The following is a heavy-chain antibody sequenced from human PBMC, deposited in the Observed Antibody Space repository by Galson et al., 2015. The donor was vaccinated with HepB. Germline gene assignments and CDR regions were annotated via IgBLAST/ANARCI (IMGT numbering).Heavy chain of an antibody. Sequence: SLRLSCAASGFTFSSYAMSWVRQTPGKGLEWVSTITATGGSTFNADSVKGRFTISRDNSNNTLYLQMNTLRAEDTAVYYCAKGRTNNWSPAERGYFDYWGQRTLVTVSS. J-gene: IGHJ4*02. D-gene: IGHD1-20*01. CDR2: ITATGGST. V-gene: IGHV3-23*01. CDR3: AKGRTNNWSPAERGYFDY. CDR1: GFTFSSYA.